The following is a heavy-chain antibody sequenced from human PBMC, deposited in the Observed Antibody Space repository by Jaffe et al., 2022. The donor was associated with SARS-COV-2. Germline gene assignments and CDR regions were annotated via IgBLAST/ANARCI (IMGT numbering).Heavy chain of an antibody. CDR2: IYHSGST. Sequence: QVQLQESGPGLVKPSGTLSLTCAVSGGSISSSKWWSWLRQPPGKGLEWIGEIYHSGSTNHNPSLKSRVTMSVDNSKNQFSLKLSSVTAADTAVYYCARVGHPKEASFVAVAGGFDYWGQGTRVTVSS. CDR1: GGSISSSKW. CDR3: ARVGHPKEASFVAVAGGFDY. J-gene: IGHJ4*02. V-gene: IGHV4-4*02. D-gene: IGHD6-19*01.